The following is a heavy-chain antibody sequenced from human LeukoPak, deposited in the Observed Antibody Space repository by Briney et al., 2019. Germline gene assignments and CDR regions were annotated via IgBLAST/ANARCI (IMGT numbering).Heavy chain of an antibody. V-gene: IGHV3-9*01. CDR1: GFTFDDYA. CDR3: ARDYRAVTTCLDY. J-gene: IGHJ4*02. Sequence: LAGGSLRLSCAASGFTFDDYAMHWVRQAPGKGLEWVSGISWNSDFIGYADSVKGRFTISRDNAKNSLYLQMNSLRAEDTAVYYCARDYRAVTTCLDYWGQGTLVTVSS. D-gene: IGHD4-17*01. CDR2: ISWNSDFI.